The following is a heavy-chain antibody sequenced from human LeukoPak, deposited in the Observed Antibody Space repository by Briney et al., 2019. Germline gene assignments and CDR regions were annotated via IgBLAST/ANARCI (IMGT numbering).Heavy chain of an antibody. CDR1: GFTFSNYW. V-gene: IGHV3-53*01. J-gene: IGHJ4*02. CDR2: IYSGGST. Sequence: TGGSLRLSCAAAGFTFSNYWMNWVRQAPGKGLEWVSVIYSGGSTYYADSVKGRFTISRDNSKNTLYLQMNSLRAEDTAVYYCARDIAVAGRTDYWGQGTLVTVSS. CDR3: ARDIAVAGRTDY. D-gene: IGHD6-19*01.